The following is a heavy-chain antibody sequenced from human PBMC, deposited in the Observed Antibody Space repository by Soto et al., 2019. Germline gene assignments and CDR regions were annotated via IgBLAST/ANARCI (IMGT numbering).Heavy chain of an antibody. CDR1: GYSFTSYW. CDR3: ATHRATMVRGTGGWFDP. V-gene: IGHV5-51*01. J-gene: IGHJ5*01. D-gene: IGHD3-10*01. CDR2: IYPGDSDT. Sequence: GESLKISCKGSGYSFTSYWIGWVRQMPGKGLEWMGSIYPGDSDTRYSPSFQGQVTISTDKSISTADLQWSSLKAADTPMYYSATHRATMVRGTGGWFDPWGQGTLVTVSS.